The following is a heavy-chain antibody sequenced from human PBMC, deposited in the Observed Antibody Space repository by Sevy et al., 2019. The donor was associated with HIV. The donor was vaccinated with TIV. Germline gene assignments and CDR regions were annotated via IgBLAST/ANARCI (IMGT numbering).Heavy chain of an antibody. CDR3: ARGSLYYYDSSGYLGVYDY. CDR1: GFTVSSNY. J-gene: IGHJ4*02. Sequence: GGSLRLSCAASGFTVSSNYMSWVRQAPGKGLEWVANIKQDGSEKYYVDSVKGRFTISRDNAKNSLYLQMNSLRAEDTAVYYCARGSLYYYDSSGYLGVYDYWGQGTLVTVSS. D-gene: IGHD3-22*01. V-gene: IGHV3-7*01. CDR2: IKQDGSEK.